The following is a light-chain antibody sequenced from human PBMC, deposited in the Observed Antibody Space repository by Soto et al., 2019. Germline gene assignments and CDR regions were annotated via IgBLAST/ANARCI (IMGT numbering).Light chain of an antibody. CDR3: LQDYSFPFT. Sequence: IQMTQSPSSLSASVGDRVIITCRASQSISNYLNWCQQKPGKAPKLLIFAASSLQSGVPSRFSGSGSGTDFTLTISSLQPEDFATYYCLQDYSFPFTFGQGTRLEIK. J-gene: IGKJ5*01. V-gene: IGKV1-6*01. CDR2: AAS. CDR1: QSISNY.